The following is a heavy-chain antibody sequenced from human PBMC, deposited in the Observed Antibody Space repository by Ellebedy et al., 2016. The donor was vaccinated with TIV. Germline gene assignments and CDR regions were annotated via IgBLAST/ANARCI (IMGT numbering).Heavy chain of an antibody. CDR2: IWYDGSKT. Sequence: GESLKISCAASGFIFSNYGMHWVRQAPGKGLEWVALIWYDGSKTYYADSVKGRFTISRDKSKNTMYLQMNSLRAEDTAVYYCARDYGSGSYGDLFDYWGQGTLVTVSS. CDR1: GFIFSNYG. D-gene: IGHD3-10*01. CDR3: ARDYGSGSYGDLFDY. J-gene: IGHJ4*02. V-gene: IGHV3-33*01.